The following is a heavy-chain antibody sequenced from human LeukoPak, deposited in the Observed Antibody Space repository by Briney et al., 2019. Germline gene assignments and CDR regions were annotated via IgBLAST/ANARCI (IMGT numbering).Heavy chain of an antibody. CDR2: IRYDGSNK. D-gene: IGHD2-2*01. CDR3: AKLREKYCSSTSCYAPLFDL. CDR1: GFTFSSYG. V-gene: IGHV3-30*02. Sequence: GGSLRLSCAASGFTFSSYGMHWVRQAPGKGLEWVAFIRYDGSNKYYADSVKGRFTISRDNSKNTLYLQMNSLRAEDTAVYYCAKLREKYCSSTSCYAPLFDLWGRGTLVTVSS. J-gene: IGHJ2*01.